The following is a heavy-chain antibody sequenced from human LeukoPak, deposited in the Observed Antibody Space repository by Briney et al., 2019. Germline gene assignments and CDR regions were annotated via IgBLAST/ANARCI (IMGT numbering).Heavy chain of an antibody. J-gene: IGHJ3*02. D-gene: IGHD3-22*01. V-gene: IGHV3-33*01. CDR2: IWYDGSNT. Sequence: GGSLRLSCAACGFTFNSYGMHWVRQAPGKGLEWVAQIWYDGSNTYYADSVKGRFTISRDNYKNTLYLQMNSLTAEDTAIYYCARDPSSSGYNDAFDIWGQGTMVTVSS. CDR1: GFTFNSYG. CDR3: ARDPSSSGYNDAFDI.